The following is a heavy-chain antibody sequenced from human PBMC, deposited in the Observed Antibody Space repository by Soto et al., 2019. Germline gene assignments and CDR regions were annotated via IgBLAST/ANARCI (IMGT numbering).Heavy chain of an antibody. D-gene: IGHD3-22*01. CDR2: IYYSGST. V-gene: IGHV4-31*03. CDR1: GGSISSGGYY. J-gene: IGHJ6*02. CDR3: ARAIHYYDSSGYQDYYYGMDV. Sequence: SETLSLTCTVSGGSISSGGYYWSWIRQHPGKGLEWIGYIYYSGSTYYNPSLKSRVTISVDTSKNQFSLKLSSVTAADTAVYYCARAIHYYDSSGYQDYYYGMDVWGQGTTVTVSS.